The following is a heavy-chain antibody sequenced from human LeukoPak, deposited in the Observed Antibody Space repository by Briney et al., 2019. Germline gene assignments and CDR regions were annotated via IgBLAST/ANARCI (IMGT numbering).Heavy chain of an antibody. CDR3: ARGLAAAGLYFDY. D-gene: IGHD6-13*01. Sequence: GGSLRLSCAASGFTFSTYWMQWVRQAPGKGLAWVSHINGDGSRTNDADSVKGRFTISRDNSKNTLYLRMNSLRAEDTAVYYCARGLAAAGLYFDYWGQGTLVTVSS. J-gene: IGHJ4*02. CDR2: INGDGSRT. V-gene: IGHV3-74*01. CDR1: GFTFSTYW.